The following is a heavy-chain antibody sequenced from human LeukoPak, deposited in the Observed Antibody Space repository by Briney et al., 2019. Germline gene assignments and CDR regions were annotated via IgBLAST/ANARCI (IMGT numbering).Heavy chain of an antibody. V-gene: IGHV3-30*04. CDR3: AREISSGSYSEAFDI. Sequence: GGSLRLSCAASGFTFSSYAMHWVRQAPGKGLEWVAVISYDGSNKYYADSVKGRFTISRDNSKNTLYLQMNSLRAEDTAVYYCAREISSGSYSEAFDIWGQGTMVTVSS. J-gene: IGHJ3*02. CDR2: ISYDGSNK. CDR1: GFTFSSYA. D-gene: IGHD1-26*01.